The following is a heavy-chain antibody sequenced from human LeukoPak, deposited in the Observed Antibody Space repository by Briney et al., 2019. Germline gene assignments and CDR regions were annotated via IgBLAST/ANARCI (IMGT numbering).Heavy chain of an antibody. D-gene: IGHD3-22*01. V-gene: IGHV1-24*01. Sequence: GASVKVSCKVSGYTLTELSMHWVRQAPGKGLEWMGGFDPEDGETIYAQKFQGRVTMTEDTSTDTAYMELSSLRSEDTAVYYCATDPPAVYYDSSGYYNYWGQGTLVTVSS. CDR3: ATDPPAVYYDSSGYYNY. CDR2: FDPEDGET. CDR1: GYTLTELS. J-gene: IGHJ4*02.